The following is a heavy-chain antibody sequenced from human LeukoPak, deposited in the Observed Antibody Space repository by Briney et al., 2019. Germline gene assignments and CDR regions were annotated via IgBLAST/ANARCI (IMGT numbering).Heavy chain of an antibody. Sequence: GGSLRLSCAASGFTFDDYAMHWVRQAPGKGLEWVSGISWNSGSIGYADSVKGRFTISRDNAKNSLYLQMNSLRAEDTALYYCKKDPQQGVVRGGFNYWGQGTLVTV. CDR1: GFTFDDYA. CDR2: ISWNSGSI. CDR3: KKDPQQGVVRGGFNY. J-gene: IGHJ4*02. V-gene: IGHV3-9*01. D-gene: IGHD6-19*01.